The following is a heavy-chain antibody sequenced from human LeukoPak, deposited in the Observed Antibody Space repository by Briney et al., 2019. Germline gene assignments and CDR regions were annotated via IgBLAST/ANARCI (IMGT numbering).Heavy chain of an antibody. V-gene: IGHV3-23*01. CDR3: AKNRGPLDI. CDR2: IDAAGT. D-gene: IGHD3-10*01. J-gene: IGHJ3*02. CDR1: GFTFSDFA. Sequence: GRSLRLSCAASGFTFSDFAMTWVGQATGKGLEWVSSIDAAGTYYADSVKGRFTISRDNSKNTVYLQLNSLRVDDTAVYYRAKNRGPLDIRGQGTMVIVSS.